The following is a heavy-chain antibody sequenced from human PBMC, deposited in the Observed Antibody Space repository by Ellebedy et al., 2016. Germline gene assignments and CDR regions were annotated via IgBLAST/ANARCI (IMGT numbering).Heavy chain of an antibody. CDR2: ISRGSSSI. J-gene: IGHJ6*02. V-gene: IGHV3-48*02. CDR1: GFTFSSYS. D-gene: IGHD6-13*01. CDR3: ARVGLGYSSSWYYYGMDV. Sequence: GGSLRLSCAASGFTFSSYSMDWVRQAPGKGLDWVSYISRGSSSIYYADSVKGRFTISSDNAKNSLYLQMHSLRDEDTAIYYCARVGLGYSSSWYYYGMDVWGQGTTVTVSS.